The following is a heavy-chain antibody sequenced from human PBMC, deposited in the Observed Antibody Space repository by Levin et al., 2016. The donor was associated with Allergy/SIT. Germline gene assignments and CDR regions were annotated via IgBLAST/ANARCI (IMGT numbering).Heavy chain of an antibody. CDR3: ARQVGFSLPEYYYGSGSYYSLPSYYYYYYMDV. Sequence: VRQMPGKGLEWMGIIYPGDSDTRYSPSFQGQVTISADKSISTAYLQWSSLKASDTAMYYCARQVGFSLPEYYYGSGSYYSLPSYYYYYYMDVWGKGTTVTVSS. D-gene: IGHD3-10*01. CDR2: IYPGDSDT. J-gene: IGHJ6*03. V-gene: IGHV5-51*01.